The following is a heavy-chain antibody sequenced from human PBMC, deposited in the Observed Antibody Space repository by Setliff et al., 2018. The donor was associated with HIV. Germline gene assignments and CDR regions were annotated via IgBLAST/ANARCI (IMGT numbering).Heavy chain of an antibody. D-gene: IGHD3-10*01. CDR2: IYHSGST. V-gene: IGHV4-4*02. Sequence: SETLSLTCAVSGGSISSNWWSWVRQSPGKGLEWIGEIYHSGSTHYNPSLQSRVTISVDKSKSQFSLKLNSVTAADTAVYYCARDGPLEGSYRYYYYYMDVWGKGTTVTVSS. CDR1: GGSISSNW. J-gene: IGHJ6*03. CDR3: ARDGPLEGSYRYYYYYMDV.